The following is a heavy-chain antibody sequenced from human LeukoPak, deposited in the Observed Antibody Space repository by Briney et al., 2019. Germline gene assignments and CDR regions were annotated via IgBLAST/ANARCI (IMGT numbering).Heavy chain of an antibody. V-gene: IGHV4-39*01. CDR1: GGSISSSSYY. D-gene: IGHD6-19*01. CDR2: ISYSGST. Sequence: SDTLSLTCTVSGGSISSSSYYWGWIRQPPGKGLEWIGSISYSGSTYYNPSLNSRVTISVDTSKNQFSLNLSSVTAADTAVYYCARHDIIAVAFSYWGQGTLVTVSS. J-gene: IGHJ4*02. CDR3: ARHDIIAVAFSY.